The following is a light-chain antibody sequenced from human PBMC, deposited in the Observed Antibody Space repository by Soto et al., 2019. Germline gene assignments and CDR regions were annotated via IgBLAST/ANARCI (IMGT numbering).Light chain of an antibody. CDR2: DVN. J-gene: IGLJ1*01. CDR3: SSWTSGATYV. V-gene: IGLV2-14*03. CDR1: SSDVGAYNY. Sequence: QSVLTQPASVSGSPGQSITISCAGTSSDVGAYNYVSWYQHHPGKAPKLMIYDVNNRPSGDSNRFSGSKSGNTASLTISGLQAEDEADYYCSSWTSGATYVLGRGTKVTVL.